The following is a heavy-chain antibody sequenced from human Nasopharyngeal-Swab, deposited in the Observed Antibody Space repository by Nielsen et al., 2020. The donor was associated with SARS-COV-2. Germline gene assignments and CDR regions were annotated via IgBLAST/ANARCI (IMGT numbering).Heavy chain of an antibody. CDR2: ISGDGGST. Sequence: GESLKISCAASGFTFDDYAMHWVRQAPGKGLEWVSPISGDGGSTYYADSVKGRFTISRDNSKNSLYLQMNSLRTEDTALYYCAKDIEVDIVVVVAANAFDIWGQGTMVTVSS. J-gene: IGHJ3*02. D-gene: IGHD2-15*01. V-gene: IGHV3-43*02. CDR1: GFTFDDYA. CDR3: AKDIEVDIVVVVAANAFDI.